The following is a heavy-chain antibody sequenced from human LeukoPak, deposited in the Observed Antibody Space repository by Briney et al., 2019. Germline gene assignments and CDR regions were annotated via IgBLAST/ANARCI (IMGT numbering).Heavy chain of an antibody. J-gene: IGHJ4*02. CDR2: ITPDGSST. D-gene: IGHD2-21*02. Sequence: GGSLRLSCAASGFTFSTYWMHWVRQAPGKGLVWVSRITPDGSSTGHADSVKGRFTISRDNAKNTLYLQMNSLRTEDTAVYYCARGDSTLGDYWGQGALVTVSS. CDR3: ARGDSTLGDY. V-gene: IGHV3-74*01. CDR1: GFTFSTYW.